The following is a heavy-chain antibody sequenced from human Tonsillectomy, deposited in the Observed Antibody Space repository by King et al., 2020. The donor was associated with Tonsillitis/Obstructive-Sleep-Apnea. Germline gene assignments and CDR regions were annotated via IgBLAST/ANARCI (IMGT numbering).Heavy chain of an antibody. CDR3: ARDQRDDGSGYYPGY. Sequence: FQLVQSGAEVKKPGASVKVSCKASGYTFTSYYIHWVRQAPGQGLEWMGIINPSGGSTSYAQKFRGRVTMTRDTSTSTVYMELSSLRSEDTAMYYCARDQRDDGSGYYPGYWGQGTLLTVSS. J-gene: IGHJ4*02. CDR1: GYTFTSYY. D-gene: IGHD3-22*01. CDR2: INPSGGST. V-gene: IGHV1-46*01.